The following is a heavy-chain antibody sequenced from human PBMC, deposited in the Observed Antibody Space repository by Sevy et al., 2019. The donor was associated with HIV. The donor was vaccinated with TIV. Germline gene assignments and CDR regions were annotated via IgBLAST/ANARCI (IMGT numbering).Heavy chain of an antibody. V-gene: IGHV3-7*01. D-gene: IGHD6-13*01. CDR2: RNQDGSVK. CDR3: VRAIAKDGSF. J-gene: IGHJ4*02. CDR1: GFSLNNYW. Sequence: GGSLRLSCVASGFSLNNYWMNWVRQAPGKGLEWVANRNQDGSVKYYVESVRGRFTISGDNARNLVFLQMSSLRVDDSALYYCVRAIAKDGSFWGQGTLVTVSS.